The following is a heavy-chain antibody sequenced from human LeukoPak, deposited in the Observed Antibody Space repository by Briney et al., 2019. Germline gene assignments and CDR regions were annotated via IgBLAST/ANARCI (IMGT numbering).Heavy chain of an antibody. V-gene: IGHV3-23*01. J-gene: IGHJ4*02. CDR2: ISGSGGST. CDR1: GFTFSSYA. Sequence: QPGGSLRLSCAASGFTFSSYAMSWVRQAPGKGLEWVSAISGSGGSTYYADSVKGRFTISRDNSKNTLYLQMNSLRAEDTAVYYCAKEFGVTIFGVVIPNFDYWGQGTLVTVSS. CDR3: AKEFGVTIFGVVIPNFDY. D-gene: IGHD3-3*01.